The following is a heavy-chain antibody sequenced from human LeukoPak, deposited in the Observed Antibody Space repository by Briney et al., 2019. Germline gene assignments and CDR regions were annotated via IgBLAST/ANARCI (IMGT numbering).Heavy chain of an antibody. CDR1: GFTFSSYA. CDR2: FSGSGGST. Sequence: GGSLRLSCAASGFTFSSYAMSWVRQAPGKGLECISGFSGSGGSTYYADSVKGRFTISRDNAKNSLYLQMNSLRAEDTAVYYCASRVDYWGQGTLVTVPS. J-gene: IGHJ4*02. V-gene: IGHV3-23*01. CDR3: ASRVDY.